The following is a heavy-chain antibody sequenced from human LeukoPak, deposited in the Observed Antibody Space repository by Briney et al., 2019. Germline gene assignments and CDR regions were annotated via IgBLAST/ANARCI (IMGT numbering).Heavy chain of an antibody. CDR2: ISSTGGTA. Sequence: GGTLRLSCAASGFAFSSFGMSWVRQAPGKGLEWVSAISSTGGTAYYADSVKGRFTISRDNSKNTLYLQMNSLRAEDTAVYYCARGPLPAAPTFFDYWGQGTLVTVSS. CDR3: ARGPLPAAPTFFDY. J-gene: IGHJ4*02. CDR1: GFAFSSFG. V-gene: IGHV3-23*01. D-gene: IGHD2-2*01.